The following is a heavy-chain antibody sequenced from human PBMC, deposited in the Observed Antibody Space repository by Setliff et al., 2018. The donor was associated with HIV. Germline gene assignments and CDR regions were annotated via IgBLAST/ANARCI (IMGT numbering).Heavy chain of an antibody. V-gene: IGHV1-8*02. Sequence: ASVKVSCKAPGYTFSNYDINWVRQATGQGLEWMGWMNPKSGNSGHAQKFQGRITMTRNTSITTAYMELISLKSEGTAVYYCARGRYSSGLTDYWGQGTLVTVSS. CDR1: GYTFSNYD. D-gene: IGHD6-19*01. CDR2: MNPKSGNS. J-gene: IGHJ4*02. CDR3: ARGRYSSGLTDY.